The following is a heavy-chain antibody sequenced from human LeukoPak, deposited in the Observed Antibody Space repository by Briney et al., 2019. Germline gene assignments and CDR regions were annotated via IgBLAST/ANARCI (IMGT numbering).Heavy chain of an antibody. V-gene: IGHV1-46*01. D-gene: IGHD3-22*01. CDR1: GYTFTTCY. Sequence: ASVKVSCKASGYTFTTCYMHWVRQAPGQGLEWMGIINVGAGTTSFARKFQGRVTMTRDTSTSTVYMDLGSLRSDDTAVYYCARGLLGDSGYSPYDVWGQGTMVTVSS. CDR2: INVGAGTT. J-gene: IGHJ3*01. CDR3: ARGLLGDSGYSPYDV.